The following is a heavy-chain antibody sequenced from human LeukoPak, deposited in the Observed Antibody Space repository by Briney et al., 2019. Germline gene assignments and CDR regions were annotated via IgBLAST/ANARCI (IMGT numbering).Heavy chain of an antibody. V-gene: IGHV3-30*18. CDR1: GFTFSSYG. D-gene: IGHD4-17*01. Sequence: PGRSLRRSCAASGFTFSSYGMHWVRQAPGKGLEWVAVISYDGSNKYYADSVKGRFTISRDNSKNTLYLQMNSLRAEDTAVYYCAKSGDAGAEYFQHWGQGTLVTVSS. CDR2: ISYDGSNK. J-gene: IGHJ1*01. CDR3: AKSGDAGAEYFQH.